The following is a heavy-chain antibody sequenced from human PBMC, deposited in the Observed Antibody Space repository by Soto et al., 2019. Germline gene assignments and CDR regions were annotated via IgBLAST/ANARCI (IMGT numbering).Heavy chain of an antibody. J-gene: IGHJ4*02. CDR1: GGSISSSNW. Sequence: SETLSFTCAVSGGSISSSNWWSWVRQPPGKGLEWIGEIHHGGSISYNPSFKSRLTISIDKSKNQFSLNLSSVTAADTAVYHCARAYSAHGLYFDLWGQGTQVTVSS. D-gene: IGHD5-12*01. CDR2: IHHGGSI. V-gene: IGHV4-4*02. CDR3: ARAYSAHGLYFDL.